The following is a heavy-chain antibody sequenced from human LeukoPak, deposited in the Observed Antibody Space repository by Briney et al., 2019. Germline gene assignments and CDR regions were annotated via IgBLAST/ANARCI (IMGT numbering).Heavy chain of an antibody. Sequence: PGGSLRLSCAASGFTFSSYGMHWVRQAPGKGLEWVAFIRYDGSNKYYADSVKGRFTISRDNSKNTLYLQMSSLRAEDTAVYYCAWNSQYYFDYWGQGTLVTVSS. J-gene: IGHJ4*02. D-gene: IGHD1-7*01. CDR3: AWNSQYYFDY. V-gene: IGHV3-30*02. CDR1: GFTFSSYG. CDR2: IRYDGSNK.